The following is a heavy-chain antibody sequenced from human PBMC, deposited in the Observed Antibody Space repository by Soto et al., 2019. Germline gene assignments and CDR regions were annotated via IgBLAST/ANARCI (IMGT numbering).Heavy chain of an antibody. CDR1: GGSFSGYY. J-gene: IGHJ4*02. V-gene: IGHV4-34*01. CDR2: INHSGST. Sequence: SETLSLTCAVYGGSFSGYYWSWIRQPPGKGLEWIGEINHSGSTNYNPSLKSRVTISVDTSKNQFSLKLSSVTAADTAVYYCARGRRYSGSYYGVLSYWGQGTLVTVSS. D-gene: IGHD1-26*01. CDR3: ARGRRYSGSYYGVLSY.